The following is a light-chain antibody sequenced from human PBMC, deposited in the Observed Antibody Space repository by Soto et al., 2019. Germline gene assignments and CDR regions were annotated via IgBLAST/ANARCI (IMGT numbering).Light chain of an antibody. CDR2: DVT. CDR1: SSEVGGYNY. J-gene: IGLJ1*01. Sequence: QSVLTQPASASGPPGQSVTIFCTGTSSEVGGYNYVSWYQQQPGTAPKLIIYDVTKRPSGVPDRFSASTSGNTASLTVSGLQADDAADYYCSADAGAKRVCGGETKVT. CDR3: SADAGAKRV. V-gene: IGLV2-8*01.